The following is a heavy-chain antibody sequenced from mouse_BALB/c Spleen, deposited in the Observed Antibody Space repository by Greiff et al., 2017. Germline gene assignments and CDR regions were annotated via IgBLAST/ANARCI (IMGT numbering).Heavy chain of an antibody. CDR2: ISSGGST. V-gene: IGHV5-6-5*01. D-gene: IGHD2-4*01. J-gene: IGHJ4*01. CDR3: ARGYYDYDYAMDY. Sequence: DVMLVESGGGLVKPGGSLKLSCAASGFTFSSYAMSWVRQTPEKRLEWVASISSGGSTYYPDSVKGRFTISRDNARNILYLQMSSLRSEDTAMYYCARGYYDYDYAMDYWGQGTSVTVSS. CDR1: GFTFSSYA.